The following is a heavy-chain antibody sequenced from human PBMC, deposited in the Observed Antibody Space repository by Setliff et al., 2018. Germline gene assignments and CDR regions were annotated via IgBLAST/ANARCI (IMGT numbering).Heavy chain of an antibody. Sequence: ASVKVSCKASGGSFSSYGITWVRQAPGQGLEWMGWISADNGKTSFAQKYQGRVTMTTDTSTSTVYMELRSLRSDDTAVYYCVRDAGWQYDDYAGVYFPHWGQGTLVTVSS. CDR2: ISADNGKT. D-gene: IGHD4-17*01. CDR3: VRDAGWQYDDYAGVYFPH. V-gene: IGHV1-18*01. CDR1: GGSFSSYG. J-gene: IGHJ1*01.